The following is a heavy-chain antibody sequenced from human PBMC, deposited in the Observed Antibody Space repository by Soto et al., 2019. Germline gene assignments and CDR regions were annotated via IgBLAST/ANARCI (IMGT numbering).Heavy chain of an antibody. CDR1: GFTFSSYS. J-gene: IGHJ4*02. CDR2: ISSSSSTI. D-gene: IGHD3-22*01. CDR3: ARGHYYDSSGYDY. V-gene: IGHV3-48*02. Sequence: GGSLRLSCAASGFTFSSYSMNWVRQAPGKGLEWVSYISSSSSTIYYADSVKGRFTISRDNAKNSLYLQMHSLRDEDTAVYYCARGHYYDSSGYDYWGQGTLVTVSS.